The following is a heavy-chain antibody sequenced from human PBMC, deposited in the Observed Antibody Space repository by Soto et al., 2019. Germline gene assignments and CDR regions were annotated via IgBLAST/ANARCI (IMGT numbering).Heavy chain of an antibody. J-gene: IGHJ3*02. CDR3: AALHETHSYDIEGYSYDTFDI. Sequence: ASVKVSCKVSGYTVNELSIHWVRQAPGKGLEWLGGFDPEDGKTIYAQTLQGRLAMTEATSAATAYMELSSLRSEDTVVYFCAALHETHSYDIEGYSYDTFDIWGQGTMVTVSS. CDR1: GYTVNELS. CDR2: FDPEDGKT. V-gene: IGHV1-24*01. D-gene: IGHD3-22*01.